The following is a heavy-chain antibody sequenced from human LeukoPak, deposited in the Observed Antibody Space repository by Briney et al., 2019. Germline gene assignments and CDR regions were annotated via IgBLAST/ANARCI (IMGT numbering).Heavy chain of an antibody. CDR1: GGSISSSFHY. V-gene: IGHV4-39*07. CDR3: XXGXRLGNFDY. D-gene: IGHD3-9*01. J-gene: IGHJ4*02. CDR2: IYYNGST. Sequence: SETLSLTCSVSGGSISSSFHYWGWIRQPPGKGLEWIGSIYYNGSTYYNPSLKSRVTISVDTSKNQLSLKLSSVTAADTAVDYXXXGXRLGNFDYWGQGALVTVSS.